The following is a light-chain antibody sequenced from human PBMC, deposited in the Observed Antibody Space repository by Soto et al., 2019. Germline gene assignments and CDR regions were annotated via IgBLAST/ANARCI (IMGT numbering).Light chain of an antibody. CDR1: SSNIGNNY. CDR3: GTWDSSLSSWV. Sequence: QSVLTQSPSVSAAPGQKVTISCSGSSSNIGNNYVSWYQQLPGTAPKLLIYDNNKRPSGIPDRFSGSKSDTSATLGITGLQTGDEADYYCGTWDSSLSSWVFGGGTKLTVL. V-gene: IGLV1-51*01. CDR2: DNN. J-gene: IGLJ3*02.